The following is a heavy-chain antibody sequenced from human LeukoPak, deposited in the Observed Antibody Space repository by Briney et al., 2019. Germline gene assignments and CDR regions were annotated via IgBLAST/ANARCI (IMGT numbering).Heavy chain of an antibody. Sequence: SVKVSCKASGGTFGSYAISWVRQAPGQGLGWMGGIIPIFGTANYAQKFQGRVTITADESTSTAYMELSSLRSEDTAVYYCATSSSPLPYYFDYWGQGTLVTVSS. D-gene: IGHD6-6*01. V-gene: IGHV1-69*13. CDR2: IIPIFGTA. J-gene: IGHJ4*02. CDR3: ATSSSPLPYYFDY. CDR1: GGTFGSYA.